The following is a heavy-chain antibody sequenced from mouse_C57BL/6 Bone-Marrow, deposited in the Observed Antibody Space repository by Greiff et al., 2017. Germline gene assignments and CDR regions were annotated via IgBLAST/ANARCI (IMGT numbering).Heavy chain of an antibody. V-gene: IGHV1-50*01. D-gene: IGHD3-2*02. CDR2: IDPSDSYT. Sequence: QVQLKQSGAELVKPGASVKLSCKASGYTFTSYWMQWVKQRPGQGLEWIGEIDPSDSYTNYNQKFKGKATLTVDTSSSTAYMQLSSLTSEDSAVYYCAPLDSSGYVMVYWGQGTLVTVSA. CDR3: APLDSSGYVMVY. CDR1: GYTFTSYW. J-gene: IGHJ3*01.